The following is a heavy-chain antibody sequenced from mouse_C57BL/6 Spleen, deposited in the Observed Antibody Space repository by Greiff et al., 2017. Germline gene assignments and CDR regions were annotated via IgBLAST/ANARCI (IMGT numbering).Heavy chain of an antibody. CDR3: ARKSDGYYAMDY. V-gene: IGHV2-2*01. CDR2: IWSGGST. D-gene: IGHD2-3*01. J-gene: IGHJ4*01. CDR1: GFSLTSYG. Sequence: QVQLQQSGPGLVQPSQSLSITCTVSGFSLTSYGVHWVRQSPGKGLEWLGVIWSGGSTDYNAAFISRLSISKDNSKSQVFFKMNSLQADDTAIYYCARKSDGYYAMDYWGQGTSVTVSS.